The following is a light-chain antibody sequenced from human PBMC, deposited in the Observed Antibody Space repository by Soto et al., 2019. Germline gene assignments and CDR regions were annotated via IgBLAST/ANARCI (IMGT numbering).Light chain of an antibody. J-gene: IGKJ3*01. CDR2: GTS. V-gene: IGKV3-20*01. Sequence: EIVLTQSPGTLSLSPGERATLSCRASQSVRNNYLAWYQQQPGQAPRLLIYGTSTRDTGSPDRFSGSGSGTDFTLTISRLEPEDFAVYSCQQYGSSYTFGPGTKVEIK. CDR1: QSVRNNY. CDR3: QQYGSSYT.